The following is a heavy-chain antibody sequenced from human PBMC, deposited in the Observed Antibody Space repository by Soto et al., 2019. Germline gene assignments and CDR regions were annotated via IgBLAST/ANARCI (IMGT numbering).Heavy chain of an antibody. Sequence: GGSLRLSCAASGFTFSSYAMSWVRQAPGKGLEWVSAVSGSGGSTYYADSVKGRFTISRDNSKNTLYLQMNSLRAEDTAVYYCAKDGNPIPYLTGYYRLGWFDPWGQGTLVTVSS. D-gene: IGHD3-9*01. J-gene: IGHJ5*02. CDR2: VSGSGGST. CDR1: GFTFSSYA. V-gene: IGHV3-23*01. CDR3: AKDGNPIPYLTGYYRLGWFDP.